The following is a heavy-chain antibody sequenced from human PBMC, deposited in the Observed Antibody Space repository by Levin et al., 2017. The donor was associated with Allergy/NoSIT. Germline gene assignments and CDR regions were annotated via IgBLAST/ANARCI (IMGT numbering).Heavy chain of an antibody. V-gene: IGHV5-10-1*01. Sequence: PLASVKVSCKTSGYIFTTYWISWVRQMSGKGLQWMGRIDPSDSYTIYNSSFQGRVTVPADRSISTAYLQWTSLEASDTAVYFCARETTVVTGARSYFAMDVWGQGTTVTVSS. D-gene: IGHD4-23*01. J-gene: IGHJ6*02. CDR1: GYIFTTYW. CDR2: IDPSDSYT. CDR3: ARETTVVTGARSYFAMDV.